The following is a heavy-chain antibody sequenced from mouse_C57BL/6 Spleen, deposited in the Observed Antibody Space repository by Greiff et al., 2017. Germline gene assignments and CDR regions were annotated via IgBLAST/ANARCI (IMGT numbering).Heavy chain of an antibody. V-gene: IGHV1-64*01. CDR3: ASLYYGSSYDFDY. J-gene: IGHJ2*01. CDR2: IHPNSGST. D-gene: IGHD1-1*01. CDR1: GYTFTSYW. Sequence: VQLQQPGAELVKPGASVKLSCKASGYTFTSYWMHWVKQRPGQGLEWIGMIHPNSGSTNYNEKFKSKATLTVDKSSSTAYMQLSSLTSEDSAVYYGASLYYGSSYDFDYWGQGTTLTVSS.